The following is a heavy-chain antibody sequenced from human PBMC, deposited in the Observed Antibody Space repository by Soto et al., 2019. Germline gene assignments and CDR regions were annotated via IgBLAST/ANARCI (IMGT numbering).Heavy chain of an antibody. CDR1: GGGFSNHA. V-gene: IGHV1-69*13. D-gene: IGHD3-22*01. CDR3: ARGPDRSGFYLFDY. Sequence: ASVKVSCKASGGGFSNHAVSWVRQAPGQGPEWMGGIIPLSGTTNYPQKFQGRVTITADESMTTAYMELSSLRYEDPAVYYCARGPDRSGFYLFDYWGQGTLVTVSS. J-gene: IGHJ4*02. CDR2: IIPLSGTT.